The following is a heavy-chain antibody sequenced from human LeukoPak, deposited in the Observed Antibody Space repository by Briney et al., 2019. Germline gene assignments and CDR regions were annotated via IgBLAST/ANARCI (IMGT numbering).Heavy chain of an antibody. CDR2: IRYDGSNK. CDR1: GFTFSRYW. D-gene: IGHD3-3*01. Sequence: GGSLRPSCAASGFTFSRYWMSWVRQAPGKGLEWVAVIRYDGSNKYYADSVKGRFTISRDNSKNTLYLQMNSLRAGDTAVYYCAKGSKEVLFTRDHYMDVWGKGTTVTFSS. V-gene: IGHV3-30*02. J-gene: IGHJ6*03. CDR3: AKGSKEVLFTRDHYMDV.